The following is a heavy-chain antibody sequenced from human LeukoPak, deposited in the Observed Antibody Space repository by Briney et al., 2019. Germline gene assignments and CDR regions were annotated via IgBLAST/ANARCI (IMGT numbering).Heavy chain of an antibody. CDR1: GGSISSYY. J-gene: IGHJ3*02. CDR2: IYYSGST. V-gene: IGHV4-59*01. Sequence: SETLSLTCTVSGGSISSYYWSWIRQPPGKGLEWIGYIYYSGSTNYNPSLKSRVTISADTSKNQFSLKLSSVTAADTAVYYCARDRQGAFDIWGQGTMVTVSS. CDR3: ARDRQGAFDI.